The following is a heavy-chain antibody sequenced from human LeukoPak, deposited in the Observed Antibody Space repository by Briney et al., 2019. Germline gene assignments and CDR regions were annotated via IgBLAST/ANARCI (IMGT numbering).Heavy chain of an antibody. D-gene: IGHD6-19*01. Sequence: GGSLRLSCAASGFTFSSYAMHWVRQAPGKGLEWVAVISYDGSNKYYADSVKGRFTISRDNSKNTLYLQMNSLRAENTAVYYCAREAYSSGWYKSYYYYGMDVWGQGTTVTVSS. CDR1: GFTFSSYA. V-gene: IGHV3-30*04. J-gene: IGHJ6*02. CDR2: ISYDGSNK. CDR3: AREAYSSGWYKSYYYYGMDV.